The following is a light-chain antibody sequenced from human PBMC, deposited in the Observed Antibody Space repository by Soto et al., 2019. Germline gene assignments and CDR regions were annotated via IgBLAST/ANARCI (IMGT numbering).Light chain of an antibody. CDR2: DAS. CDR3: QQYDSDSPHT. Sequence: DIQMTQSPSSLSLSVGDRVTITCQASQDISNYLTWYQQKPGKAPKLLIYDASNMATGVPSGFSGSGSGTNDTFTIISLQPEDISTYYCQQYDSDSPHTFGGGTKVEIK. J-gene: IGKJ4*02. CDR1: QDISNY. V-gene: IGKV1-33*01.